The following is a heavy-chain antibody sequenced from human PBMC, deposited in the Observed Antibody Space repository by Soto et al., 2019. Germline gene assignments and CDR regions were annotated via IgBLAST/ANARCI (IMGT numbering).Heavy chain of an antibody. Sequence: PGESLKTSCKGSGYSFTSYWIGWVRQMPGKGLGWMGIIYPGDSDTRYSPSFQGQVTISADKSISTAYLQWSSLKASDTAMYYCAGAVGATRGYYYYYYGMDVWGQGTTVTVSS. CDR3: AGAVGATRGYYYYYYGMDV. CDR2: IYPGDSDT. V-gene: IGHV5-51*01. D-gene: IGHD1-26*01. J-gene: IGHJ6*02. CDR1: GYSFTSYW.